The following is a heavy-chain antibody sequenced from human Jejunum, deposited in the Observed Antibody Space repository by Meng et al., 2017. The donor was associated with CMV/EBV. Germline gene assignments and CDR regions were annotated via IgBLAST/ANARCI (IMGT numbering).Heavy chain of an antibody. D-gene: IGHD3-10*01. Sequence: QVRRQGPGPGLVKPSETPSLTCTVSGGSISDYYWSWIRQPAGKGLEWIGRIYSNGATNYNPSLKSRVTMSVDTSKNQFSLKLSSVTAADTAVYFCARDMHREVVIQDYWGQGTLVTVSS. V-gene: IGHV4-4*07. CDR1: GGSISDYY. J-gene: IGHJ4*02. CDR3: ARDMHREVVIQDY. CDR2: IYSNGAT.